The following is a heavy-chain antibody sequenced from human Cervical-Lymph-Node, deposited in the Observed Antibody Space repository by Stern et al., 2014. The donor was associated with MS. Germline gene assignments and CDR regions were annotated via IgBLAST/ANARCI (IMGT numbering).Heavy chain of an antibody. CDR3: AIHSYTRFFDY. Sequence: VQLGESGSELKKPGASVKVSCKASGYTFTSYAMNWVRQAPGQGLEWMGWINTNTGNPTYAQGFTGRFVFSLDTSVSTAYLQITTLKAEDTAVYYCAIHSYTRFFDYWGQGTLVTVSS. V-gene: IGHV7-4-1*02. CDR1: GYTFTSYA. J-gene: IGHJ4*02. D-gene: IGHD2-2*02. CDR2: INTNTGNP.